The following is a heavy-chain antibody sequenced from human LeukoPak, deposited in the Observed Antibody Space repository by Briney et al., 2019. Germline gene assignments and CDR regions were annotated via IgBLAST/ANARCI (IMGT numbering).Heavy chain of an antibody. D-gene: IGHD6-19*01. V-gene: IGHV1-69*01. CDR3: ARDRLGAVAGTGDY. CDR2: IIPIFGTA. J-gene: IGHJ4*02. Sequence: SVKVSCKASGGTFSSYAISWVRQAPGQGLEWMGGIIPIFGTASYAQKFQGRVTITADESTSTAYMELSSLRSEDTAVYYCARDRLGAVAGTGDYWGQGTLVTVSS. CDR1: GGTFSSYA.